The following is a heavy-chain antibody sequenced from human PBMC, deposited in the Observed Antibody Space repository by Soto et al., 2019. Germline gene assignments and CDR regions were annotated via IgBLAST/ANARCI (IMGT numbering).Heavy chain of an antibody. CDR3: AGAPTPRFDY. Sequence: GSLRLSCAASGFTFRTFAMHWVRQAPGKGLEWVADISSDGDTKYYADSVKGRFTISRDNSKDTLFLQMNSLRPEDTAVYFCAGAPTPRFDYWGLGTLVTVS. V-gene: IGHV3-30-3*01. CDR2: ISSDGDTK. CDR1: GFTFRTFA. J-gene: IGHJ4*02. D-gene: IGHD2-15*01.